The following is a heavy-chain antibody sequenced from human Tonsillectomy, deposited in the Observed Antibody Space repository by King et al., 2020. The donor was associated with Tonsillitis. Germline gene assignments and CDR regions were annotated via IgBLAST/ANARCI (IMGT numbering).Heavy chain of an antibody. CDR1: GFTFDDYA. V-gene: IGHV3-9*01. CDR3: AKGNYDILTGYRDAGLIDY. CDR2: ISWNSGSI. D-gene: IGHD3-9*01. Sequence: VQLVESGGGLVQPGRSLRLSCAASGFTFDDYAMHWVRQAPGKGLEWVSGISWNSGSIGYADSVKGRFTISRDNAKNSLYLQMNSLRAEDTALYYCAKGNYDILTGYRDAGLIDYWGQGTLVTVSS. J-gene: IGHJ4*02.